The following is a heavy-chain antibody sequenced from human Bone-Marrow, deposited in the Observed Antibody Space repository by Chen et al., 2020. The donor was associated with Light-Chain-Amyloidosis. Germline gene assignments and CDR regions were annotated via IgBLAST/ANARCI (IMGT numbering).Heavy chain of an antibody. D-gene: IGHD6-19*01. CDR2: TYYSGRT. J-gene: IGHJ4*02. CDR1: GGSITSGGYY. CDR3: AIVGPVAGRFDY. Sequence: QVQLQESGPGLVKPSQTLSLTSSVSGGSITSGGYYCTWIRQHPGKGLEWISYTYYSGRTNYSPSVKSRITISVDTSKNKFALKLSSVTAADTAVYYWAIVGPVAGRFDYWGQGTLVTVSS. V-gene: IGHV4-31*03.